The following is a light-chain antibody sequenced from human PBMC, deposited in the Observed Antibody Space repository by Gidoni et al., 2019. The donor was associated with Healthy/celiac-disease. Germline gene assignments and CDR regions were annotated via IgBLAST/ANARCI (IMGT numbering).Light chain of an antibody. CDR3: QQYNNWPRT. CDR1: QSVSSN. J-gene: IGKJ1*01. Sequence: EIVMTQSPATLSGSPGERATLSCRASQSVSSNLAWYQQKPGQAPRLLIDGASTRVTGIPARFSGSGSGTEFTLTISSLQSEDFAVYYCQQYNNWPRTFGQGTKVEIK. CDR2: GAS. V-gene: IGKV3-15*01.